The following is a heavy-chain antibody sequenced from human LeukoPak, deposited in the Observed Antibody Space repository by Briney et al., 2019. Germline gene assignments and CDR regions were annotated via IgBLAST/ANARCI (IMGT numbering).Heavy chain of an antibody. CDR1: GFTFSNYW. D-gene: IGHD5-18*01. CDR3: ARAGGYSYGKLNYYYYYMDV. CDR2: INWNGGS. J-gene: IGHJ6*03. Sequence: PGGSLRLSCAASGFTFSNYWMHWVRQAPGKGLEWVSGINWNGGSTISRDNAKNSLYLQMNSLRAEDTALYYCARAGGYSYGKLNYYYYYMDVWGKGTTVTVSS. V-gene: IGHV3-20*04.